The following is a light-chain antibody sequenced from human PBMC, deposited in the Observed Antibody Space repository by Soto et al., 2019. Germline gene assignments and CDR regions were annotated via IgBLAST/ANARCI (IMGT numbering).Light chain of an antibody. Sequence: QSVLTQPPSASGAPGQRVTISCSGSSSNIGSNSVNWYQQLPGTAPKLLIYSNDQRSSGVPDRLSGSKSGTSASLAISGLQSEDEAEYYCSTWDDSVNAVLFGGGTKVTVL. J-gene: IGLJ2*01. CDR1: SSNIGSNS. CDR2: SND. CDR3: STWDDSVNAVL. V-gene: IGLV1-44*01.